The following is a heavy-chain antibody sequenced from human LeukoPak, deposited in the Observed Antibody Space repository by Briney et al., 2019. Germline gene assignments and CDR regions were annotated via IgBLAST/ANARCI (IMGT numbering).Heavy chain of an antibody. CDR3: ARSELLWFGESPNWFDP. V-gene: IGHV4-59*08. CDR1: GGSISSYY. D-gene: IGHD3-10*01. CDR2: IYYSGNT. J-gene: IGHJ5*02. Sequence: SETLSLTCTVSGGSISSYYWSWIRQPPGKGLEWIGYIYYSGNTNYNPSLKSRVTISVDTSKNQFSLKLSSVTAADTAVYYCARSELLWFGESPNWFDPWGQGTLVTVSS.